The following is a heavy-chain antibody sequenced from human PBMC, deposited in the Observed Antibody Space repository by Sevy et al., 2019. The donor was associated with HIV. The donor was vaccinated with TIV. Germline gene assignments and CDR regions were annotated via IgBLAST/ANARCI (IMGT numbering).Heavy chain of an antibody. D-gene: IGHD6-19*01. CDR1: GGSISSSSYY. J-gene: IGHJ3*02. CDR2: IYYSGST. Sequence: SETLSLTCTVSGGSISSSSYYWGWIRQPPGQGLEWIGSIYYSGSTYYNPSLKSRVTISVDTSKNQFSLKLSSVTAADTAVYYCARGAVAGPSGGAFDIWGQGTMVTVSS. CDR3: ARGAVAGPSGGAFDI. V-gene: IGHV4-39*01.